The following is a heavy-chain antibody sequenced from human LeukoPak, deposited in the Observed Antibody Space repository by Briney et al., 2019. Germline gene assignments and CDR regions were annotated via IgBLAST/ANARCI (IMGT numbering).Heavy chain of an antibody. V-gene: IGHV3-23*01. D-gene: IGHD5-18*01. J-gene: IGHJ4*02. Sequence: GGSLRLSCAASGFTFSSYGMSWVRQAPGKGLEWVSAISGSGGSTYYADSVKRRFSISRDNTKNTLHLQMNSLRAEDTAVYYCAGGGYTYGLYWGQGDLVTVSS. CDR2: ISGSGGST. CDR1: GFTFSSYG. CDR3: AGGGYTYGLY.